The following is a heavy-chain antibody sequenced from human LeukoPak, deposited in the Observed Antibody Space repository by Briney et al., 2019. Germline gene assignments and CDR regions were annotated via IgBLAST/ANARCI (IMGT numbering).Heavy chain of an antibody. J-gene: IGHJ4*02. Sequence: ASVKVSCKASGYTFNRYGITWVRQAPGQGLEWMGWISGYNGNTNYAQKLQGRVTMTTDTSTSTVYMELRSLRSDDTAMYYCARDYGYGVTVMISDDYWGQGTLATVSS. CDR1: GYTFNRYG. V-gene: IGHV1-18*01. CDR2: ISGYNGNT. CDR3: ARDYGYGVTVMISDDY. D-gene: IGHD5-12*01.